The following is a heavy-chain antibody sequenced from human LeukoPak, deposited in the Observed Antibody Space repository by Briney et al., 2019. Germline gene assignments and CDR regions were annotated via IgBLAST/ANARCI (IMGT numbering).Heavy chain of an antibody. CDR2: IKEDGSEV. D-gene: IGHD4-17*01. CDR3: VKDRGAVTTELDY. CDR1: GFTFSAYW. J-gene: IGHJ4*02. V-gene: IGHV3-7*01. Sequence: GGSLRLSCEASGFTFSAYWMSWVRQAPGKGLEWVANIKEDGSEVYYVDSVKGRFTISRDNAKKSLHLLMNSLRAEDTAVYYCVKDRGAVTTELDYWGQGTLVTVSS.